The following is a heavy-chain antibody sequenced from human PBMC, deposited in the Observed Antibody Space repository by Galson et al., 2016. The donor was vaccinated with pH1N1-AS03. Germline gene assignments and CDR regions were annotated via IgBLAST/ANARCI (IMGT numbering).Heavy chain of an antibody. CDR2: ISWNGDFI. Sequence: SLRLSCAGSGFTFDAYAIHWVRQAPGKGLECVSYISWNGDFIQYADSVRGRFTISRDSATDSVHLRMDNLRIEDTAGYFCATGVASVTGSGALGYWSQGMLVAVSS. D-gene: IGHD3-10*01. CDR1: GFTFDAYA. CDR3: ATGVASVTGSGALGY. J-gene: IGHJ4*02. V-gene: IGHV3-48*03.